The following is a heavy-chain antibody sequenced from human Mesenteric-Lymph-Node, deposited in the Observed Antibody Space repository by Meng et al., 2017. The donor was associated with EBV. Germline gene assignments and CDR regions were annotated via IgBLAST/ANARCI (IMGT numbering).Heavy chain of an antibody. CDR1: GDSVSNRDYY. V-gene: IGHV4-61*08. Sequence: QVQLQEPGPGLVKPSETLSLTCTVSGDSVSNRDYYWSWVRQPPGKGLEWIGYIYYSGSTSYNPSLKSRITISLDKSKNDFSLKLSSVTAADTAVYYCARQEVGANFDYWGQGTLVTVSS. CDR3: ARQEVGANFDY. CDR2: IYYSGST. J-gene: IGHJ4*02. D-gene: IGHD1-26*01.